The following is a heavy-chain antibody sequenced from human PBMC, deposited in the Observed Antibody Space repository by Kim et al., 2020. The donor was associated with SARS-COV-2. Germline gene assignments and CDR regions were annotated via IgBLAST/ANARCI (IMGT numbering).Heavy chain of an antibody. J-gene: IGHJ4*02. V-gene: IGHV4-59*13. CDR1: GGSIDNYY. CDR2: VYYNGFT. Sequence: SETLSLTCTVSGGSIDNYYWNWLRQPPGRGLEWIGYVYYNGFTLYNPPLKSRVTISVDTPKNHFSLKINALTTADTAVYYCARGGWYYGSGSRNFDYWGRGTLVTVSS. CDR3: ARGGWYYGSGSRNFDY. D-gene: IGHD3-10*01.